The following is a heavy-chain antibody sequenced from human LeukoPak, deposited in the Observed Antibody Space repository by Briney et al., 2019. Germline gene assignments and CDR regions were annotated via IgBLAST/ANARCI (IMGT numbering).Heavy chain of an antibody. CDR1: GGPISSHY. CDR3: ARVLPLGYSSSWARNGFDY. J-gene: IGHJ4*02. CDR2: IYYSGST. Sequence: PSETLSLTCTVSGGPISSHYWSWIRQPPGKGLEWIGYIYYSGSTNYNPSLKSRVTISVDTSKNQFSLKLSSVTAADTAVYYCARVLPLGYSSSWARNGFDYWGQGTLVTVSS. V-gene: IGHV4-59*11. D-gene: IGHD6-13*01.